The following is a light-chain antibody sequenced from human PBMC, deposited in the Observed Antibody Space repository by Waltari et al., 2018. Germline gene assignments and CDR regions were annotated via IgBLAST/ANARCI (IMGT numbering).Light chain of an antibody. CDR2: HAS. CDR3: QQYYDGRT. Sequence: EIVMTQSPATLSVSPGERATLSCRASQSISIYFAWFQQKPGQAPSLLIYHASTRATGIPARVSGSGSGTEFTITISSLQSEDFAVYYCQQYYDGRTFGQGTKLEIK. V-gene: IGKV3-15*01. J-gene: IGKJ2*01. CDR1: QSISIY.